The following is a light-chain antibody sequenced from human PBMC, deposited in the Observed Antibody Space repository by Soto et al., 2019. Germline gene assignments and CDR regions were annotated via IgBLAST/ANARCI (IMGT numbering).Light chain of an antibody. CDR3: QQRSNWPST. V-gene: IGKV3-11*01. CDR1: QSVSSY. J-gene: IGKJ4*01. CDR2: DAF. Sequence: EIVLTQSPATLSLSPGERAALSCRASQSVSSYLAWYQQKPGQAPRLLIYDAFKRATGIPARFSGSGSGTDFTFIISCLEPEDFAVYYCQQRSNWPSTFGGGTKVEVK.